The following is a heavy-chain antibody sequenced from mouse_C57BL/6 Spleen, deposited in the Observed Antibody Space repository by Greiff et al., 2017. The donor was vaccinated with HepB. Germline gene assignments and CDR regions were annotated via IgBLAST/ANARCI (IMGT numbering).Heavy chain of an antibody. CDR1: GYAFSSSW. J-gene: IGHJ3*01. V-gene: IGHV1-82*01. Sequence: VQLQQSGPELVKPGASVKISCKASGYAFSSSWMNWVKQRPGKGLEWIGRIYPGDGDTNYNGKFKGKATLTADKSSSTAYMQLSSLTSEDSAVYCCASDGSSYEAYWGQGTLVTVSA. CDR2: IYPGDGDT. D-gene: IGHD1-1*01. CDR3: ASDGSSYEAY.